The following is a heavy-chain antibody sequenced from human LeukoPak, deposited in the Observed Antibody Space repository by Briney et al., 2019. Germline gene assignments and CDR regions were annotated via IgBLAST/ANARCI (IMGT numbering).Heavy chain of an antibody. J-gene: IGHJ4*02. CDR3: ARVPGLDYYDSSGSGG. D-gene: IGHD3-22*01. Sequence: ASVKVSCKASGYTFTGYYMHWVRQAPGQGLEWMGWISYNSGGTNYAQKFQGRVTMTRDTSISTAYMELSRLRSDDTAVYYCARVPGLDYYDSSGSGGWGQGTLVTVSS. V-gene: IGHV1-2*02. CDR2: ISYNSGGT. CDR1: GYTFTGYY.